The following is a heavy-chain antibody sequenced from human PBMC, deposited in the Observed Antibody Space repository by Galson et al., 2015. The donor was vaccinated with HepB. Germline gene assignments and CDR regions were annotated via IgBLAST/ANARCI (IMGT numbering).Heavy chain of an antibody. D-gene: IGHD6-19*01. CDR2: IIPILGIA. Sequence: SVKVSCKASGGTFSSYAISWVRQAPGQGLEWMGRIIPILGIANYAQKFQGRVTITADKSTSTAYMELSSLRSEDTAVYYCARDGARLAVTGTSYYFDYWGHGSLVTVSS. CDR3: ARDGARLAVTGTSYYFDY. CDR1: GGTFSSYA. V-gene: IGHV1-69*04. J-gene: IGHJ4*01.